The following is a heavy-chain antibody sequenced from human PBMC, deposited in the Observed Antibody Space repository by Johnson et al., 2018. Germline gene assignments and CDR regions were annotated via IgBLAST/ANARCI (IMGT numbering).Heavy chain of an antibody. J-gene: IGHJ3*02. Sequence: VRLVESGGGLVQPGGSLRLSCAASGFTFSSYWIHWVRKAPGKGLEWVSRITRDGAGATYADSVKGRFNISRDNARNTLYLQMSRLTAEDTAVYYCARDQSLWALDIWGQGTMVTVSS. CDR2: ITRDGAGA. D-gene: IGHD2/OR15-2a*01. V-gene: IGHV3-74*03. CDR3: ARDQSLWALDI. CDR1: GFTFSSYW.